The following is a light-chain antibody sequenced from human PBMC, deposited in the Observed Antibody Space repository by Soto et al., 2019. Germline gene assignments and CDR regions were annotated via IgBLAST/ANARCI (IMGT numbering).Light chain of an antibody. Sequence: QSALTQPASVSGSPGQSITISCTGTSSDVGSYNLVSWYQQHPGKAPKLMIYEGSKRPSGVSNRFSGSKSGITASLTISRLQAEDEADYYCCSYAGSSTWVFGGGTKLTVL. CDR2: EGS. J-gene: IGLJ3*02. CDR1: SSDVGSYNL. V-gene: IGLV2-23*01. CDR3: CSYAGSSTWV.